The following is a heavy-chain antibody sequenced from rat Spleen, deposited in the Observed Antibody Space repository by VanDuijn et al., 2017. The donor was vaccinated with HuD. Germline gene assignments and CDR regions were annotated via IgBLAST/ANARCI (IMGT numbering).Heavy chain of an antibody. D-gene: IGHD1-9*01. Sequence: EVQLVESGGGLVQPGRSLKLSCAASGFTFSDYYMAWVRQAPKKGLEWVASISYEGSSTYYGDSVKGRFTISRDNAKSTLYLQMNSLRSEDTATYYCARHAYYGYNSYFDYWGQGVMVTVSS. CDR1: GFTFSDYY. CDR3: ARHAYYGYNSYFDY. J-gene: IGHJ2*01. V-gene: IGHV5-22*01. CDR2: ISYEGSST.